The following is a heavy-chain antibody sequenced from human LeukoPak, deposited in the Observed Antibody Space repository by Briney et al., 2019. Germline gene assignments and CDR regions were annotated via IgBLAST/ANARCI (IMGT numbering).Heavy chain of an antibody. CDR1: GFTLSNYG. J-gene: IGHJ2*01. CDR3: ARGAVTTLKNWYLDL. CDR2: ISYDGTRP. V-gene: IGHV3-30*03. Sequence: GGSLRLSCAASGFTLSNYGIHWVRQAPGKGLEWVAVISYDGTRPYYTDSVKGHFTISRDNSKNTVYLQMSTLRADDTAVYYCARGAVTTLKNWYLDLWGRGTLVTVSS. D-gene: IGHD4-17*01.